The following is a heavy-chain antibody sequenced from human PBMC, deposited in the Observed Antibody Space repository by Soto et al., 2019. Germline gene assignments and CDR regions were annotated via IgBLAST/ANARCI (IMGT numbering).Heavy chain of an antibody. CDR1: GGSFSGFY. CDR2: IYHSGST. D-gene: IGHD3-22*01. Sequence: SENLSLTCAVYGGSFSGFYWSWIRQPPGKGLEWIGEIYHSGSTNYNPSLKSRVTISVDKSKNQFSLKLSSVTAADTAVYYCARTGVVVIRTFDIWGQGTMVTVSS. V-gene: IGHV4-34*01. J-gene: IGHJ3*02. CDR3: ARTGVVVIRTFDI.